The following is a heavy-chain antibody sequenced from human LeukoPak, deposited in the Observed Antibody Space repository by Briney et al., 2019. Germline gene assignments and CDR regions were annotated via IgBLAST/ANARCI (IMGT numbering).Heavy chain of an antibody. CDR2: ISSSSRYI. J-gene: IGHJ4*02. CDR3: ARDKSVQGSYYDSSGPYDY. CDR1: GFTFSSYS. V-gene: IGHV3-21*01. D-gene: IGHD3-22*01. Sequence: GGSLRLSCAASGFTFSSYSMNWVRQAPGKGLEWVSSISSSSRYIYYADSVKGRFTISRDNAKNSLYLQMNSLRAEDTAVYYCARDKSVQGSYYDSSGPYDYWGQGTLVTVSS.